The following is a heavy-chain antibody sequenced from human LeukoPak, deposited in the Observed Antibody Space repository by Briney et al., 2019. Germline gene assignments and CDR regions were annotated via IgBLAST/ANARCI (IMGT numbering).Heavy chain of an antibody. Sequence: PSETLSLTCTVSGYSISSGYYWGWIRQPPGKGLEWIGSIYHSGSTYYNPSLKSRVTISVDTSKNQFSLKLSSVTAADTAVYYCARDKSMIVVVRDAFDIWGQGTMVTVSS. V-gene: IGHV4-38-2*02. CDR2: IYHSGST. D-gene: IGHD3-22*01. CDR1: GYSISSGYY. CDR3: ARDKSMIVVVRDAFDI. J-gene: IGHJ3*02.